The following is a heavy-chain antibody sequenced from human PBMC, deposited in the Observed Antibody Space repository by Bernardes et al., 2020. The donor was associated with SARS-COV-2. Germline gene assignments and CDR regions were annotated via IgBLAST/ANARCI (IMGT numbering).Heavy chain of an antibody. CDR1: GYTFTAYV. D-gene: IGHD3-10*01. J-gene: IGHJ6*02. Sequence: ASVKVSCKTSGYTFTAYVIIWVRQAPGQGLESMGWISAYNGYTNYAQKFQGRVTMTTDTSTSTAYMELRSLRSDDTAVYYCARGPYYGSGNYYYYGMDVWGQGTLVTVSS. V-gene: IGHV1-18*01. CDR3: ARGPYYGSGNYYYYGMDV. CDR2: ISAYNGYT.